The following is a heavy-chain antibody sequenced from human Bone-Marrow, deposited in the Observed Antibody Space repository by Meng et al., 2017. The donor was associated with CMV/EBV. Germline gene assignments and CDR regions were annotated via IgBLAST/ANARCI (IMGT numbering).Heavy chain of an antibody. CDR2: INPNSGGT. D-gene: IGHD1-7*01. V-gene: IGHV1-2*02. CDR3: ARVSGLELGEVWFDP. Sequence: QVQLVQSGAEVKKPGASVKVSCKASGYTFTGYYMHWVRQAPGQGLEWMGWINPNSGGTNYAQKFQGRVTMTRDTSISTAYMELSRLSSVTAADTAVYYCARVSGLELGEVWFDPWGQGTLVTVSS. J-gene: IGHJ5*02. CDR1: GYTFTGYY.